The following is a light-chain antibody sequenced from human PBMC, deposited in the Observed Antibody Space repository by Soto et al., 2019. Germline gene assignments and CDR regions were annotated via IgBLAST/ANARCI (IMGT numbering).Light chain of an antibody. J-gene: IGKJ4*01. CDR1: QSIETW. Sequence: DIQMTQSPSTLSASVGDRVTITCRASQSIETWLAWYQQKPGKAPKLLIYDFSTLESGVPSRFSGSASGTEFTLTISSLQPDDFATYSCQKYNHNFGGGTRVEIK. CDR3: QKYNHN. CDR2: DFS. V-gene: IGKV1-5*01.